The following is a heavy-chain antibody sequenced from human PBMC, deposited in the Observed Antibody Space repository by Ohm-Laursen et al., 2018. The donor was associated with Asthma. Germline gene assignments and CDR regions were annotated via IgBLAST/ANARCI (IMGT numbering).Heavy chain of an antibody. D-gene: IGHD4-17*01. V-gene: IGHV3-21*04. CDR2: ISTASTFI. CDR3: AKPISTGTTWGHDFDV. CDR1: GYTFSRYS. Sequence: SLRLSCAASGYTFSRYSIHWVRQVPGKGLEWVASISTASTFIYYADSVRGRFTTSRDNAKNSVYLQMNSLRAEDTAVYYCAKPISTGTTWGHDFDVWGQGTMVTVST. J-gene: IGHJ3*01.